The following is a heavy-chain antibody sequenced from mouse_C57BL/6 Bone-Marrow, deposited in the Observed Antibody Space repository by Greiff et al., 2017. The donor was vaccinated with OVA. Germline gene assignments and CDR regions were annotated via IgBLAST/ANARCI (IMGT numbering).Heavy chain of an antibody. CDR1: GYTFTNYW. CDR2: IYPGGGYT. J-gene: IGHJ1*03. V-gene: IGHV1-63*01. D-gene: IGHD1-1*01. CDR3: ARIDSYGSSYVEGYFDV. Sequence: QVQLQQSGAELVRPGTSVKMSCKASGYTFTNYWIGWAKQRPGHGLEWIGDIYPGGGYTNYNEKFKGKATLTADKSSSTAYMQFSSLTSEDSGIYYCARIDSYGSSYVEGYFDVWGTGTTVTVSS.